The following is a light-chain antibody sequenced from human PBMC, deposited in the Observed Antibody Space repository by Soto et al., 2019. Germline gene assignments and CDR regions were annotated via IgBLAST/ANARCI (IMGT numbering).Light chain of an antibody. CDR2: EVS. J-gene: IGLJ3*02. CDR3: SSYTSSSTPCV. Sequence: QSALTQPASVSGSPGQSITISCTGTSSDVGGYNYVSWYQQHPGKAPKLMIYEVSNRPSGVSNRFSGSKSGNTASLTISGLQAADEADYYCSSYTSSSTPCVFGGGTKLTVL. V-gene: IGLV2-14*01. CDR1: SSDVGGYNY.